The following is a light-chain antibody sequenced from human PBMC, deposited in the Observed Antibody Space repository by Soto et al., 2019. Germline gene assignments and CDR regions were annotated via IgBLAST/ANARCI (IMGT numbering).Light chain of an antibody. CDR2: LNSDGSH. V-gene: IGLV4-69*01. CDR3: QTWGTGIRV. Sequence: QPVLTQSPSASASLGASVKLTCTLSSGHSSYAIAWHQQQPEKGPRYLMKLNSDGSHSKGDGIPDRFSGSSSGAERYLTIASLQDEDEADYYCQTWGTGIRVFGGGTKLTVL. J-gene: IGLJ2*01. CDR1: SGHSSYA.